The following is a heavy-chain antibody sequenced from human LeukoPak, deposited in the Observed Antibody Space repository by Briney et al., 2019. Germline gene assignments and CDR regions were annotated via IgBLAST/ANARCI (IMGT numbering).Heavy chain of an antibody. CDR2: IYPGDSDT. Sequence: GESLKISCKGSGYSFTSYWIGWVRQMPGKGLEWMGIIYPGDSDTRYSPSFQGQVTISADKSISTAYLQWSSLKASDTAMYYCAKLQGPLGYCSSTNCHYHNWFDPWGQGTLVTVSS. CDR1: GYSFTSYW. V-gene: IGHV5-51*01. CDR3: AKLQGPLGYCSSTNCHYHNWFDP. J-gene: IGHJ5*02. D-gene: IGHD2-2*01.